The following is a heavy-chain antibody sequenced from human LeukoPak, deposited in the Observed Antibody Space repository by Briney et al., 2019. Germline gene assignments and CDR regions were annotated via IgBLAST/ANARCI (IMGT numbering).Heavy chain of an antibody. Sequence: GGSLRLSCVVSRLTFSGYWMRWVRQAPGKGLEWVAAINKDGGEKRYVDSVEGRFTISRDNARNSVYLQMTSLGAEDTAVYYCATYTQHFGAPGGTDYWGLGTLVTVSS. D-gene: IGHD2-15*01. J-gene: IGHJ4*02. CDR3: ATYTQHFGAPGGTDY. V-gene: IGHV3-7*03. CDR1: RLTFSGYW. CDR2: INKDGGEK.